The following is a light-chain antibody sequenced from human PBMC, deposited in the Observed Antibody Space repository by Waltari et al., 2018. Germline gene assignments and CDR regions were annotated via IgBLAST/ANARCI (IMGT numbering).Light chain of an antibody. CDR2: DTS. Sequence: EIVLTQSPATLSLSPGERATLSCRASQSVNWYLAWYQQRPGQAPRLLIYDTSNRATGIPARFRGRGSETDFTLTISSLEPDDSAVYYCQQRRNWPLTFGGGTKVEIK. CDR1: QSVNWY. V-gene: IGKV3-11*01. J-gene: IGKJ4*01. CDR3: QQRRNWPLT.